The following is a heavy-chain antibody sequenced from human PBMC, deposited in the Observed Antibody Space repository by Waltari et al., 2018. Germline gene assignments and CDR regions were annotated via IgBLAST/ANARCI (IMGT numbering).Heavy chain of an antibody. J-gene: IGHJ5*02. Sequence: QVQLQESGPGLVKPSETLSLTCAVSGYSISSGYYWGWIRQPPGKGLEWIGSIYHSGSTYYNPSLKSGVTISVDTSKNQFSLKLSSGTAADTAVYYCARVGLIGHNWFDPWGQGTLVTVSS. D-gene: IGHD1-26*01. CDR3: ARVGLIGHNWFDP. CDR1: GYSISSGYY. V-gene: IGHV4-38-2*01. CDR2: IYHSGST.